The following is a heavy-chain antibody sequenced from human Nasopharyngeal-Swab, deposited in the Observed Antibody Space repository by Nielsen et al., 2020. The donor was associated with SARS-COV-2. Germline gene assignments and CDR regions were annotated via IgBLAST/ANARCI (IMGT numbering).Heavy chain of an antibody. J-gene: IGHJ5*02. V-gene: IGHV4-39*01. CDR2: LLSSGSS. CDR3: VRRSDLFDSRGYS. Sequence: SETLSLTCTVSGDSVTTSDYYRGWIRQPPGEGLEWIGNLLSSGSSYSNPSLKSRVSISVDTSKNQFSLKLTSVTAADTAVYYCVRRSDLFDSRGYSLGQGTLVTVSS. D-gene: IGHD3-22*01. CDR1: GDSVTTSDYY.